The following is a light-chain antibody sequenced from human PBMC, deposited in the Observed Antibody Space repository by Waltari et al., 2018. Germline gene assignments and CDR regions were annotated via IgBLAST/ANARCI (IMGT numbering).Light chain of an antibody. Sequence: SSELTQPPSVSVSPGQPARITCSGDALPKQYVYWYQQKPGQAPVLVIYKDIERPSGIPERFSASTSGTTVTLTISGVQAEDEADYYCQSADISGTEVFGGGTKLTVL. CDR3: QSADISGTEV. J-gene: IGLJ3*02. CDR1: ALPKQY. CDR2: KDI. V-gene: IGLV3-25*03.